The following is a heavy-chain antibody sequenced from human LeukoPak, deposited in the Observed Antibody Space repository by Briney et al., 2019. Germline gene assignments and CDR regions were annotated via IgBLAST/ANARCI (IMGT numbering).Heavy chain of an antibody. V-gene: IGHV3-53*05. CDR3: AKGGRWLLGSLYFDY. CDR1: GFTVSANY. Sequence: PGGSLRLSCAASGFTVSANYMSWVRQAPAKGLEWVSVIYMNGVTYHADSVKGRFTISRDDSRNTVYLQMNSLRADDTAVYYCAKGGRWLLGSLYFDYWGQGALVTASS. D-gene: IGHD5-12*01. CDR2: IYMNGVT. J-gene: IGHJ4*02.